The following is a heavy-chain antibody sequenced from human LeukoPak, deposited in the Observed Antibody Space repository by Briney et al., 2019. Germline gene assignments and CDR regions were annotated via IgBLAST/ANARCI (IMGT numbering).Heavy chain of an antibody. V-gene: IGHV1-2*02. CDR3: ARDEDQYSGPEGNFDY. Sequence: ASVKVSCKASGYTFTGYYMHWVRQAPGQGLEWMGWINPNSGGTNYAQKFQGRVTMTRDTSISTAYMELSRLRSDDTAVYYCARDEDQYSGPEGNFDYWGQGTLVTVSS. D-gene: IGHD5-12*01. CDR1: GYTFTGYY. J-gene: IGHJ4*02. CDR2: INPNSGGT.